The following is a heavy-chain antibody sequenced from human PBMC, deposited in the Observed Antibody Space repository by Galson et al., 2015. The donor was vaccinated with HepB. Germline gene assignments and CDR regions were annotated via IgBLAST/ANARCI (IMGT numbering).Heavy chain of an antibody. CDR1: GFTFNNYA. CDR2: IRGNGDST. V-gene: IGHV3-23*01. D-gene: IGHD6-19*01. CDR3: AKRGIPVTGTTYPFDY. Sequence: SLRLSCAASGFTFNNYAMSWVRQAPGKGLEWVSHIRGNGDSTHYADSVKGRFTISRDNSYNMLYLQMNSLRAEDTAVYYCAKRGIPVTGTTYPFDYWGQGTLVTVSS. J-gene: IGHJ4*02.